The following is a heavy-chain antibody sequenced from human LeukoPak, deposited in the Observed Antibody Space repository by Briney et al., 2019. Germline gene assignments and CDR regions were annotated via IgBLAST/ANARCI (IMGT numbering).Heavy chain of an antibody. Sequence: GGSLRLSCGASGFIFSNYAMSWVRQAPGEGLEWVSGISDNGGGRYYADSVKGRFTISRDNSKNMLYLQMNSLRAEDTAVYYCAKESGALGAPLYDYWGRGILVTVSS. CDR2: ISDNGGGR. CDR1: GFIFSNYA. D-gene: IGHD4/OR15-4a*01. J-gene: IGHJ4*02. CDR3: AKESGALGAPLYDY. V-gene: IGHV3-23*01.